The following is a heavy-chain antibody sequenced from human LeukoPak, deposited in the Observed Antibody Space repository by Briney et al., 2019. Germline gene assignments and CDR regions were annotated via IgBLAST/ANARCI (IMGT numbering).Heavy chain of an antibody. Sequence: PGGSLRLSCAASGFTFSSYGMPWVRQAPGKGLEWVAVISYDGSNKYYADSVKGRFTISRDNSKNTLYLQMNSLRAEDTALYYCAKDLGHRNYAGDFDYWGQGTLVTVSS. V-gene: IGHV3-30*18. CDR2: ISYDGSNK. CDR1: GFTFSSYG. D-gene: IGHD1-7*01. CDR3: AKDLGHRNYAGDFDY. J-gene: IGHJ4*02.